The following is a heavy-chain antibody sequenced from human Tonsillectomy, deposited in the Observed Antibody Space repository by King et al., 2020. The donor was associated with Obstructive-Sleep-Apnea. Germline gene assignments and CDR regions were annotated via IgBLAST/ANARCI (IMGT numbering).Heavy chain of an antibody. CDR3: AKDSSDWSSYFDY. J-gene: IGHJ4*02. D-gene: IGHD6-19*01. Sequence: HVQLVESGGGVVQPGRSLRLSCAASGFTFSSYGMHWVRQAPGKGLEWVAFIRYDGSNKYYADSVKGRFTISRDNSKNTLYLQMNSLRAEDTAVYYCAKDSSDWSSYFDYWVQGPLLTVSS. CDR2: IRYDGSNK. CDR1: GFTFSSYG. V-gene: IGHV3-30*02.